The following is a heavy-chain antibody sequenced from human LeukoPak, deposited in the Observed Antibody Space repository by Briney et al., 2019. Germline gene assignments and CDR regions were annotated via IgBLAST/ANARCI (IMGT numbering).Heavy chain of an antibody. V-gene: IGHV4-38-2*02. CDR1: GYSISSGYY. CDR3: ARDLGGSYPYNWFDH. CDR2: IYHSGST. D-gene: IGHD1-26*01. J-gene: IGHJ5*02. Sequence: SETLSLTCTVSGYSISSGYYWGWIRQPPGKGLEWIGSIYHSGSTYYNPSLKSRVTISVDTSKNQFSLKLSSVTAADTAVYYCARDLGGSYPYNWFDHWGQGTLVTVSS.